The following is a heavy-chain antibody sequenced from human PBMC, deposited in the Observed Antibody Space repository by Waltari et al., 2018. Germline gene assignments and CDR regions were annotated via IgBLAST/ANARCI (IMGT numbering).Heavy chain of an antibody. CDR3: ARVAAAAAYYFDY. CDR1: GFTFSRYS. V-gene: IGHV3-48*04. J-gene: IGHJ4*02. CDR2: ISSSSSTI. Sequence: QLVESGGGLVQPGGSLRLSCAAFGFTFSRYSMNWVRQAPGKGLEWVSYISSSSSTIYYADSVKGRFTISRDNAKNSLYLQMNSLRAEDTAVYYCARVAAAAAYYFDYWGQGTLVTVSS. D-gene: IGHD6-13*01.